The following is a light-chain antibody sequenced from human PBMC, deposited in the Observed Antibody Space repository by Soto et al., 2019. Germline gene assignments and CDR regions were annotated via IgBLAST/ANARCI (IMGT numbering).Light chain of an antibody. CDR3: QQYNNWPPIT. CDR2: KAS. Sequence: IQMTQSPSTLSASVGDRVTITCRGIQTISSWLSWYQQKPGKAPKLLIYKASTLKSGVPSRFSGSGSGTEFTLTISSLQSEDFAVYYCQQYNNWPPITFGQGTRLEIK. CDR1: QTISSW. V-gene: IGKV1-5*03. J-gene: IGKJ5*01.